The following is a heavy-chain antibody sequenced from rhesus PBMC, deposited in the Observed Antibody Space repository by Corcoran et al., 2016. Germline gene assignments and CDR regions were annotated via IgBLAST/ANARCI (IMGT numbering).Heavy chain of an antibody. D-gene: IGHD1-44*02. CDR1: GFTFSGYW. CDR2: INGGGNIT. CDR3: AKDKGGYYGLDS. Sequence: EVQLVESGGGLAKPGGSLRLFCAASGFTFSGYWMNWVRQAPGKGLEWVSGINGGGNITQYADSVKGRFTISRDNSENTLSLQMNSLRAEDTAVYYCAKDKGGYYGLDSWGQGVVVTVSS. J-gene: IGHJ6*01. V-gene: IGHV3S25*01.